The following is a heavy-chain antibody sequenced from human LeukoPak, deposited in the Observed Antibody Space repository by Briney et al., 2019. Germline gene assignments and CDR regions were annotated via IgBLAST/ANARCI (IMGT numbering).Heavy chain of an antibody. D-gene: IGHD5-18*01. CDR3: ARVGSRGIQLWGDYFDY. CDR2: IYHSGST. CDR1: GGSISSSNW. Sequence: SETLSLTCAVSGGSISSSNWWSWVRQPPGKGLGWIGEIYHSGSTNYNPSLKSRVTISVDKSKNQFSLKLSSVTAADTAVYYCARVGSRGIQLWGDYFDYWGQGTLVTVSS. J-gene: IGHJ4*02. V-gene: IGHV4-4*02.